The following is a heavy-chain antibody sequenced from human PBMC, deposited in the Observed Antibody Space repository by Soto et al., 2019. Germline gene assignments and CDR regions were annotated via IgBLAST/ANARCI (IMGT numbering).Heavy chain of an antibody. Sequence: EVQLVESGGGLVQPGRSLRLSCTASGFTFGDYAMSWVRQAPGKGLEWVGFIRSKAYGGTTEYAASVKGRFTISRDDSKSIAYLQMNSLKPEDTAVYYCTAGKLYPSLAFDYWGQGTLVTGSS. CDR1: GFTFGDYA. J-gene: IGHJ4*02. CDR2: IRSKAYGGTT. D-gene: IGHD2-8*01. V-gene: IGHV3-49*04. CDR3: TAGKLYPSLAFDY.